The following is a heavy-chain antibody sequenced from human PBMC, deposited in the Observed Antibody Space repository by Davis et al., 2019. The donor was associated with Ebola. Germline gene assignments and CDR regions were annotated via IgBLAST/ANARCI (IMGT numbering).Heavy chain of an antibody. CDR2: IRSKAYGGTT. CDR1: GFTFGDYT. V-gene: IGHV3-49*04. J-gene: IGHJ6*02. CDR3: TRESSYGLFGLRYYYYGMDV. D-gene: IGHD5-18*01. Sequence: PGGSLRLSCTASGFTFGDYTMSWVRQAPGKGLEWVGFIRSKAYGGTTEYAASVKGRFTISRADSKSIAYLQMNSLKTEDTAVYYCTRESSYGLFGLRYYYYGMDVWGQGTTVTVSS.